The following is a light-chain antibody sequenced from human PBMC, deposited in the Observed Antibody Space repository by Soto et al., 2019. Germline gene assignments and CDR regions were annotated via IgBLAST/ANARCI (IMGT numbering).Light chain of an antibody. V-gene: IGKV1-9*01. J-gene: IGKJ2*01. Sequence: DIQLTQSPSFLSASVGDRVTITCRASQGISSYLAWYQQKPGKAPNLLILAASTLQSGGPSRFSGSGSGTDFTLTISSLQPEDFATYYCQQFNRYPYTFGQGTRLEIK. CDR2: AAS. CDR1: QGISSY. CDR3: QQFNRYPYT.